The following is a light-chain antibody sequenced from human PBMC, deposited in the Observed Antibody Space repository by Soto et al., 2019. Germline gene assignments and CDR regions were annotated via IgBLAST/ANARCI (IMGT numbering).Light chain of an antibody. V-gene: IGKV3-20*01. CDR3: QQYGSSPFT. CDR2: GAS. CDR1: QSVSSFY. J-gene: IGKJ5*01. Sequence: EIVLTQSPGTLSLSPGESATLSGSSRQSVSSFYLAWYQQKPGQAPRLLIYGASSRAIGIPDRFSGSGSGTDFTLTISRLEPEDFAVYYCQQYGSSPFTFGQGTRLEIK.